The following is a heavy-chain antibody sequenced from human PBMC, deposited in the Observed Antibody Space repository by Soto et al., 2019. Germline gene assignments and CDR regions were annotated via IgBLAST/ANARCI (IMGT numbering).Heavy chain of an antibody. J-gene: IGHJ6*02. CDR1: GGSIDSRKW. CDR2: IYRSGST. V-gene: IGHV4-4*02. D-gene: IGHD3-10*02. CDR3: ARDGHVTGSTYYGLDV. Sequence: QVQLQESGPGLVRPSGTLSLTCAVSGGSIDSRKWWSWVRQPPGKGLEWIGEIYRSGSTNYNPSRTRRVTISLAKSKTPFSLKSGSVTAADTAVYYCARDGHVTGSTYYGLDVWGQGPTVTVS.